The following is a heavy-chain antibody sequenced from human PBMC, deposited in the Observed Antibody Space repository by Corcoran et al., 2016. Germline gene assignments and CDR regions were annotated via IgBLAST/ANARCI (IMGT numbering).Heavy chain of an antibody. CDR1: GFNFGDDA. CDR2: IRSKGYGGTT. CDR3: TRVPDYYDSSGYYEGYFDY. Sequence: EVQLVESGGGLVQPGRSLRLSCKASGFNFGDDAMSWFRKAPGKGLEWVGFIRSKGYGGTTEYAASVKGRFTISRDDSKSIAYLQMNSLKTEDTAVYYCTRVPDYYDSSGYYEGYFDYWGQGTLVTVSS. V-gene: IGHV3-49*03. J-gene: IGHJ4*02. D-gene: IGHD3-22*01.